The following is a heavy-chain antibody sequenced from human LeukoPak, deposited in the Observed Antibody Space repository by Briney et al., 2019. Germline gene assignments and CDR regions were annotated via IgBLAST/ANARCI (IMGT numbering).Heavy chain of an antibody. V-gene: IGHV3-23*01. Sequence: GGSLRLSCAASGFTFSSYAMSWVRQAPGKGLEWVSAISGSGGSTYYADSVKGRFTISRDNSKNTLYLQMNSLRAEDTAVYYCAKDLLWFGGIKAPSSYYMDVWGKGTTVTVSS. CDR2: ISGSGGST. CDR1: GFTFSSYA. D-gene: IGHD3-10*01. CDR3: AKDLLWFGGIKAPSSYYMDV. J-gene: IGHJ6*03.